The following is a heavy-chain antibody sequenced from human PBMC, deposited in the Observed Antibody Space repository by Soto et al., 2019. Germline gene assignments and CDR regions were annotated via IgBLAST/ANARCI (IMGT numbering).Heavy chain of an antibody. CDR3: ARQRGASSTSIKYFDY. CDR2: IYYSGST. J-gene: IGHJ4*02. V-gene: IGHV4-59*08. D-gene: IGHD2-2*01. Sequence: LRRTVCGESVNSYDLGGIWQNPGKGLEWIGYIYYSGSTNYNPSLKSRVTISVDTSKNQFSLKLSSVTAADTAVYYCARQRGASSTSIKYFDYWGQRTLVSVSS. CDR1: GESVNSYD.